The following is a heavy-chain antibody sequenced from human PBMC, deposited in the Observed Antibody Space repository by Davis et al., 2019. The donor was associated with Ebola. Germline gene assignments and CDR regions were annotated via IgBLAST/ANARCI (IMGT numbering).Heavy chain of an antibody. D-gene: IGHD5-24*01. V-gene: IGHV5-51*01. CDR1: GYRFTSHW. CDR2: IYPGDSDT. Sequence: GESLKISCKGSGYRFTSHWIGWVRQMPGKGLEWMGTIYPGDSDTRYSPSFQGQVTISADKSISTAYLQWSSLKASDTAMYYCARGTDGYNPGGYFDSWGQGTLVTVSS. J-gene: IGHJ4*02. CDR3: ARGTDGYNPGGYFDS.